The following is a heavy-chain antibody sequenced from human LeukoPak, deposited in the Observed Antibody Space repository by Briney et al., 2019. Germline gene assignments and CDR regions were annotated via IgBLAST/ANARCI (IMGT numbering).Heavy chain of an antibody. V-gene: IGHV4-34*01. CDR2: INHSGST. CDR1: GGSISSYY. D-gene: IGHD3-16*02. J-gene: IGHJ4*02. CDR3: ARKESPYDYVWGSYRYIF. Sequence: PSETLSLTCTVSGGSISSYYWSWIRQPPGKGLEWIGEINHSGSTNYNPSLKSRVTISVDTSKNQFSLKLSSVTAADTAVYYCARKESPYDYVWGSYRYIFWGQGTLVTVSS.